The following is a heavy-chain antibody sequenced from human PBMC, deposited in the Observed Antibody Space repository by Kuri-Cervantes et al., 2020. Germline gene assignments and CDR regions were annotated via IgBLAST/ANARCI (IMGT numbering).Heavy chain of an antibody. D-gene: IGHD2-15*01. J-gene: IGHJ4*01. CDR2: INPNSGGT. Sequence: ASVKVSCKASGYTFTGYYMHWVRQAPGQGLEWMGWINPNSGGTNYAQKFQGRVTMTRDTSISTAYMELSRLRSDDTAVYYCARVGPYCSGGSCYSGYWGQGNQVHGAS. V-gene: IGHV1-2*02. CDR1: GYTFTGYY. CDR3: ARVGPYCSGGSCYSGY.